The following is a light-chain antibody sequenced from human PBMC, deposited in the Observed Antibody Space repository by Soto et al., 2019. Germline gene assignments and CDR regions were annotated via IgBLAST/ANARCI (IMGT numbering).Light chain of an antibody. Sequence: TRSLPPGERATLSCRASQSVNSNLAWYQQKGGQAPRLLIYGTSTRATGIPARFSGSGSGTDFTLTISSLQFEDFAVYYCQQYNNWPRTFGQGTKVYIK. V-gene: IGKV3-15*01. CDR1: QSVNSN. CDR3: QQYNNWPRT. J-gene: IGKJ1*01. CDR2: GTS.